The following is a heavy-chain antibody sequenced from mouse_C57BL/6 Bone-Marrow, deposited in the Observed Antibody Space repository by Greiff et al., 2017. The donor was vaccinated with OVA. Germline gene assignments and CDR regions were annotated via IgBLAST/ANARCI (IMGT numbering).Heavy chain of an antibody. J-gene: IGHJ2*01. CDR1: GYTFTSYW. D-gene: IGHD2-4*01. Sequence: QVQLQQSGAELVKPGASVKLSCKASGYTFTSYWMHWVKQRPGQGLEWIGMIHPNSGSTNYNEKFKSKATLTVDKSSSTAYMQLSSLTSEDSAVYYGARGWDPIYYDYENYWGQGTTLTVSS. CDR3: ARGWDPIYYDYENY. V-gene: IGHV1-64*01. CDR2: IHPNSGST.